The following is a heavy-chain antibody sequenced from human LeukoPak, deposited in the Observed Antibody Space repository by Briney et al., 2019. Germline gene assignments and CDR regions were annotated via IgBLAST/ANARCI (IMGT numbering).Heavy chain of an antibody. CDR1: GGTFSSYA. D-gene: IGHD3-3*01. CDR3: ARVCTIFGVVSHLDY. Sequence: GSSVKVSCKASGGTFSSYAISWVRQAPGQGLEWMGRIIPILGIANYAQKFQGRVTITADKSTSTAYMELSSLRSEDTAVYYCARVCTIFGVVSHLDYWGQGTLVTVSS. J-gene: IGHJ4*02. CDR2: IIPILGIA. V-gene: IGHV1-69*04.